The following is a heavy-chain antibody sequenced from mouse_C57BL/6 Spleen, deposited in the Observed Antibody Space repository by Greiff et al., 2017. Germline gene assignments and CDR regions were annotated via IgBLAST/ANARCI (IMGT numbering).Heavy chain of an antibody. CDR2: IYPGDGDT. J-gene: IGHJ3*01. V-gene: IGHV1-80*01. CDR3: AGGNYGNYPFAY. D-gene: IGHD2-1*01. CDR1: GYAFSSYW. Sequence: VQRVESGAELVKPGASVKISCKASGYAFSSYWMNWVKQRPGKGLEWIGQIYPGDGDTNYNGKFKGKATLTADKSSSTAYMQLSSLTSKDSAVYSCAGGNYGNYPFAYWGQGTLVTVSA.